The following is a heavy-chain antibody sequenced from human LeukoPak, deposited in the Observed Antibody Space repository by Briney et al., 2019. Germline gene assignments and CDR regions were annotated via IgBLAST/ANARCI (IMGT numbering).Heavy chain of an antibody. J-gene: IGHJ3*02. D-gene: IGHD3-10*01. CDR3: AAPILGEPYAFDI. V-gene: IGHV1-58*02. CDR1: GFTFTSSA. CDR2: IVVGSGNT. Sequence: SVKVSCKASGFTFTSSAMQWVRQARGQHLEWIGWIVVGSGNTNYAQKFQERVTITRDMSTSTAYMELSSLRSEDTAVYYCAAPILGEPYAFDIWGQGTMVTVSS.